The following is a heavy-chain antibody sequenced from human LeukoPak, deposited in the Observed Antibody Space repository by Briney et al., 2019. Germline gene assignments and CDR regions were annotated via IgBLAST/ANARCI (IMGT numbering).Heavy chain of an antibody. J-gene: IGHJ4*02. V-gene: IGHV4-39*01. Sequence: SETLSLTCTVSGGSISGSCCYWGWIRQTPGKDLEWIGSTFYSGSTHYNPSFKSRVTVSVDTSKNQFFLNLSSVTAADTAVYYCSRTTGDSAIIAAHWGQGTLVTVSS. CDR1: GGSISGSCCY. D-gene: IGHD3-16*01. CDR2: TFYSGST. CDR3: SRTTGDSAIIAAH.